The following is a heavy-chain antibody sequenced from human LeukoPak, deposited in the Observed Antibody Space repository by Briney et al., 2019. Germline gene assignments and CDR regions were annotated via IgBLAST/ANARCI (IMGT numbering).Heavy chain of an antibody. Sequence: KESGPTLVKPTQTLTLTCTFSGFSLTTSGVGVGWSRQPPGKALEWFALIYWDDDKRYSPSLKSRLIITKDTSKNQVVLTMTNMDPVDTATYYCAQWRRNWFDPWGQGTLVTVSS. CDR1: GFSLTTSGVG. D-gene: IGHD3-3*01. CDR2: IYWDDDK. CDR3: AQWRRNWFDP. J-gene: IGHJ5*02. V-gene: IGHV2-5*02.